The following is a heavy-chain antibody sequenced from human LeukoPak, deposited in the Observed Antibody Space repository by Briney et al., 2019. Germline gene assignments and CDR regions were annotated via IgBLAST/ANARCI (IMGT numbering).Heavy chain of an antibody. D-gene: IGHD2-15*01. CDR3: GRSRRINASLYYYMDV. J-gene: IGHJ6*03. V-gene: IGHV3-23*01. Sequence: GGTLRLSCAASGFTISSYAITWVGQHPAKGLEGDSSIRSPGDSTFYPHSVRGRFTISRDNSKNTVYLLMNSLRTEDTAVYYCGRSRRINASLYYYMDVWGKGTTVTVSS. CDR1: GFTISSYA. CDR2: IRSPGDST.